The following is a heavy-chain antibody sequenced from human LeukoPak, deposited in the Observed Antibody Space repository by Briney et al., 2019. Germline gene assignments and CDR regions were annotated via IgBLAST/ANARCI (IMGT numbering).Heavy chain of an antibody. V-gene: IGHV3-7*01. CDR2: IKHDGADK. Sequence: GGSVRLSCVASGFTFSSYWMSWVRQAPGKGLEWVANIKHDGADKYFVDSVKGRFTISRDNVKNSLFLQMNSLRAEDTAMYYCARRYSYGYFDCWGQGTLVTVSS. CDR3: ARRYSYGYFDC. J-gene: IGHJ4*02. D-gene: IGHD5-18*01. CDR1: GFTFSSYW.